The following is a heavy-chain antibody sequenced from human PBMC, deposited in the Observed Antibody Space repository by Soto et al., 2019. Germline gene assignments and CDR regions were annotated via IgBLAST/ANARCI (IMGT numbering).Heavy chain of an antibody. CDR3: VRVGLLPNGENWFDP. Sequence: PSETLSLTCAVSNGSVNRGGYSWSWIRQSPVKGLEWIGYMYESGSTYYNPSLKGRVTISADRSKNQLSLKLTSVTAADTAVYYCVRVGLLPNGENWFDPWGQGTQVTVSS. V-gene: IGHV4-30-2*06. D-gene: IGHD3-22*01. J-gene: IGHJ5*02. CDR1: NGSVNRGGYS. CDR2: MYESGST.